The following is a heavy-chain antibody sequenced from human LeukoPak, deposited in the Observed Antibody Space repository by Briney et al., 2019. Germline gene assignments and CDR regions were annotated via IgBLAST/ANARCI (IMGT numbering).Heavy chain of an antibody. CDR3: TRHKQVVGSSEIDY. Sequence: SETLSLTCTVSRGSISISGYWGGWLRQTPGKGLEWIGIINYSGNTYYNPSLKSRVTMSVDTSKNQFSVKLSSVTAADTAMYYCTRHKQVVGSSEIDYWGQGMLVTVSS. J-gene: IGHJ4*02. V-gene: IGHV4-39*01. CDR2: INYSGNT. CDR1: RGSISISGYW. D-gene: IGHD1-26*01.